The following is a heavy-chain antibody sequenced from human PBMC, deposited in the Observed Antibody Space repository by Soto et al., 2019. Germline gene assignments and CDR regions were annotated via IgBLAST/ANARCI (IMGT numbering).Heavy chain of an antibody. D-gene: IGHD4-17*01. V-gene: IGHV4-30-4*01. J-gene: IGHJ4*02. Sequence: QVQLQESGPGLVKPSQTLSLTCTVSGGSISSGDYYWSWIRQPPGKGLEWIGYIYYSGSTYYNPSPKGRVTISENTSKNRFPRKLGFVPAADTAVYYCARWDYGGNNFDYGGRGPRVPFSS. CDR1: GGSISSGDYY. CDR3: ARWDYGGNNFDY. CDR2: IYYSGST.